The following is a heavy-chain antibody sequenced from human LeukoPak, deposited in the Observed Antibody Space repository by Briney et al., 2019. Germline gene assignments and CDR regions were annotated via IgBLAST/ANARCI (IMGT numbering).Heavy chain of an antibody. CDR2: INHSGST. V-gene: IGHV4-34*01. CDR3: ARVPYDFWSGYAPYFDY. J-gene: IGHJ4*02. D-gene: IGHD3-3*01. Sequence: PSETLSLTCTVSGGSISSYYWSWIRQPPGKGLEWIGEINHSGSTNYNPSLKSRVTISVDTSKNQFSLKLSSVTAADTAVYYCARVPYDFWSGYAPYFDYWGQGTLVTVSS. CDR1: GGSISSYY.